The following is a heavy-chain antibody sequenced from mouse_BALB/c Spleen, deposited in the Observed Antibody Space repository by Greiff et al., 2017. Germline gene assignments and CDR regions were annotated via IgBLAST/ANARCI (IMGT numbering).Heavy chain of an antibody. V-gene: IGHV1-55*01. CDR3: ASSGSAMDY. Sequence: VQLQQSGAELVKPGTSVKLSCKASGYNFTSYWINWVKLRPGQGLEWIGDIYPGSGSTNYNEKFKSKATLTVDTSSSTAYMQLSSLASEDSALYYCASSGSAMDYWGQGTSVTVSS. D-gene: IGHD3-1*01. CDR1: GYNFTSYW. J-gene: IGHJ4*01. CDR2: IYPGSGST.